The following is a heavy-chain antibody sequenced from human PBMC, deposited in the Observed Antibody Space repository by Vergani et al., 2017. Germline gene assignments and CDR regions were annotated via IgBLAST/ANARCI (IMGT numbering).Heavy chain of an antibody. CDR1: GFTFSNAW. D-gene: IGHD3-10*01. CDR2: IKSKTDGGTT. Sequence: EVQLVESGGGLVKPGGSLRLSCAASGFTFSNAWMSWVRQAPGKGLEWVGRIKSKTDGGTTDYAAPVKGRFTISRDDSKNTLYLQMNSLKTEDTAVYYCTTEPLLWFGEFLGYYGMDVWGQGTTVTVSS. J-gene: IGHJ6*02. CDR3: TTEPLLWFGEFLGYYGMDV. V-gene: IGHV3-15*01.